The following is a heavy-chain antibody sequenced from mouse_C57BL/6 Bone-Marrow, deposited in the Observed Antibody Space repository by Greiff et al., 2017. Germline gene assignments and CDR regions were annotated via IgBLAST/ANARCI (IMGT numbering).Heavy chain of an antibody. V-gene: IGHV1-64*01. CDR2: IHPNSGSI. J-gene: IGHJ2*01. D-gene: IGHD1-1*01. CDR3: ARGSRPCYFGC. Sequence: QVQLQQPGAELVKPGASVKLSCKASGYTFTSYWMHWVTQRPGQGLEWIGMIHPNSGSINYNEKFKSKATLTVDKSSSTAYMQLSSLTSEDSAVYYCARGSRPCYFGCWGKSTTLTVSS. CDR1: GYTFTSYW.